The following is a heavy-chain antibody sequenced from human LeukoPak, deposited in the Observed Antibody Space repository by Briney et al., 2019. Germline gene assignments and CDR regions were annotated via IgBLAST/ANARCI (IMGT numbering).Heavy chain of an antibody. CDR3: ARYAGIAVSGTVGYFDY. CDR2: IKEDGGQI. V-gene: IGHV3-7*01. CDR1: AFTFSRYW. D-gene: IGHD6-19*01. Sequence: GESLRLSCAASAFTFSRYWMSWDRQAPGKGLEWVANIKEDGGQIRYVDSVMGRFTISRDNAKSSLYLQMNSLRAEETAEYYCARYAGIAVSGTVGYFDYWGQGALVTVSS. J-gene: IGHJ4*02.